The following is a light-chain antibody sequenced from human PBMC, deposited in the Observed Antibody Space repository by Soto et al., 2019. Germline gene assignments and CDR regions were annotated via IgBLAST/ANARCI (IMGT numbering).Light chain of an antibody. CDR3: QQYDDWPLT. CDR2: DAS. CDR1: RSLTTN. V-gene: IGKV3-15*01. J-gene: IGKJ5*01. Sequence: EVVMTQSPGTLSVSPGGRATLSCRASRSLTTNLAWYQKKPGQAPRLLIHDASTRATGIPARFSGSGSGTEFTLTISSLQSEDFAVYYCQQYDDWPLTFGQGTRLETK.